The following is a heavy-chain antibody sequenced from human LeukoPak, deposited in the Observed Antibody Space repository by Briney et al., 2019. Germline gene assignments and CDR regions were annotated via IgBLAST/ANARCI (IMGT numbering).Heavy chain of an antibody. CDR2: ISRSGEST. J-gene: IGHJ4*02. CDR1: GFTFSSYW. CDR3: AKDYAVGSIDY. V-gene: IGHV3-23*01. Sequence: GGSPRLSCAASGFTFSSYWMSWIRQAPGKGLKWVSSISRSGESTFYADSVRGRFTISRDNSKNTVSLQMESLRAEDTALYYCAKDYAVGSIDYWGQGTLVTVSS. D-gene: IGHD3-16*01.